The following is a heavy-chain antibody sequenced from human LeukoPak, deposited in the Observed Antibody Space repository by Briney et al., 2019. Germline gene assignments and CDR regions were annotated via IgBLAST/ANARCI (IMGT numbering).Heavy chain of an antibody. CDR3: AKEPDYGDFFDY. J-gene: IGHJ4*02. CDR1: GFTFSTYA. CDR2: ISGSGGNT. Sequence: GGSLRLSCAASGFTFSTYAMTWVRQAPGKGLEWVSAISGSGGNTYYADSVKGRFTISRDNSKNTLYLQMNSLRAEDAAVYYCAKEPDYGDFFDYWGQGTLVTVSS. V-gene: IGHV3-23*01. D-gene: IGHD4-17*01.